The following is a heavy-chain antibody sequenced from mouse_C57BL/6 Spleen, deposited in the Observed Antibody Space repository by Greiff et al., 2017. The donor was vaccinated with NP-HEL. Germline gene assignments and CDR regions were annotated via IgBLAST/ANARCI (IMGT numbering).Heavy chain of an antibody. CDR3: ARSVYYYGSSYYFDY. J-gene: IGHJ2*01. D-gene: IGHD1-1*01. CDR2: IYPRSGNT. V-gene: IGHV1-81*01. CDR1: GYTFTSYG. Sequence: VQLQQSGAELARPGASVKLSCKASGYTFTSYGISWVKQRTGQGLEWIGEIYPRSGNTYYNEKFKGKATLTADKSSSTAYMELRSLTSEDSAVYFCARSVYYYGSSYYFDYWGQGTTLTVSS.